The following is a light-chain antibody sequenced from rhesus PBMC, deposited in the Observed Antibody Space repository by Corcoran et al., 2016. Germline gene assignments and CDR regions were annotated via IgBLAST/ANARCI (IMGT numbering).Light chain of an antibody. Sequence: DIQMTQSPSSLSASVGDTVTITCRASQGISRYLNWFQQKPGKAPKLLIYDASSLESGVPSRFSGSGSGTDFTLTISSLQPEDFAAYYCLQHNSYPHSFGQGTKVEIK. J-gene: IGKJ2*01. CDR3: LQHNSYPHS. V-gene: IGKV1-28*03. CDR1: QGISRY. CDR2: DAS.